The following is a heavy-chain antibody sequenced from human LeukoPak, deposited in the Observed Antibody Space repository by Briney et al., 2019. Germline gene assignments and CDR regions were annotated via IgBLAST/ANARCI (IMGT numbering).Heavy chain of an antibody. CDR3: VRVGDNPSFDY. CDR1: NYSINIDYY. D-gene: IGHD4/OR15-4a*01. V-gene: IGHV4-38-2*02. Sequence: SETLSLTCTVSNYSINIDYYWGWIRQPPGKGLEWIGNSHHSGSSYFNPSLGSRVTMSVDTSKNHFSLSLTSVTSADTAVYYCVRVGDNPSFDYWGQGTLVAVSS. J-gene: IGHJ4*02. CDR2: SHHSGSS.